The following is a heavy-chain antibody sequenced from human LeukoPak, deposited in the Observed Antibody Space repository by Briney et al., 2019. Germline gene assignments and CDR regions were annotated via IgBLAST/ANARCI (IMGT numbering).Heavy chain of an antibody. CDR3: ASARREGLAMGEYYFDY. Sequence: SETLSLTCTVSGGSIDSGGYYWGWIRQPRGKGLEWIGYIYHSGSTYYNPSLKSRVTISVDRSKNQFSLKLSSVTAADTAVYYCASARREGLAMGEYYFDYWGQGTLVTVSS. V-gene: IGHV4-30-2*01. J-gene: IGHJ4*02. CDR1: GGSIDSGGYY. CDR2: IYHSGST. D-gene: IGHD3-3*01.